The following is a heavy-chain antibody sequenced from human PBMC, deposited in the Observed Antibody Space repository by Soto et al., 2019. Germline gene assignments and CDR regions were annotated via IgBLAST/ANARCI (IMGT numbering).Heavy chain of an antibody. Sequence: SETLSLTCTVSGGSISSSSYYWGWIRQPPGKGLEWSGSIYYSGSTYYNPPLKSRVPIPLDPSKNQSSLKLSSVTAADTAVYYRARRWRWQLPNNWFQPRGQGTLVPVSS. CDR3: ARRWRWQLPNNWFQP. CDR1: GGSISSSSYY. D-gene: IGHD6-6*01. CDR2: IYYSGST. V-gene: IGHV4-39*01. J-gene: IGHJ5*02.